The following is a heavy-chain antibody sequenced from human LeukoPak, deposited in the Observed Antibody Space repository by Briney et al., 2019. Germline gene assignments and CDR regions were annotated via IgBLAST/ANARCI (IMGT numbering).Heavy chain of an antibody. V-gene: IGHV1-2*02. CDR3: ARDPPGVRYGRPIFDF. J-gene: IGHJ4*02. CDR1: GYTFTGYY. D-gene: IGHD2-8*01. Sequence: TSVKVSCKASGYTFTGYYMHWVRQAPGQGLEWMGWINPNSGGTNYAQKFQGRVTMTRDKSISTAYMELYSLRSDDTAVYYCARDPPGVRYGRPIFDFWGQGTLVTVSS. CDR2: INPNSGGT.